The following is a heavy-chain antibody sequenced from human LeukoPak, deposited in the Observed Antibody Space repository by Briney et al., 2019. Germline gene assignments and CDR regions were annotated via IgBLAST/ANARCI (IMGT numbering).Heavy chain of an antibody. CDR2: IRPSGDNT. Sequence: GGALRLSCAASGFTFSSYDMTWVRQAPGRGLEWVSSIRPSGDNTYYGDSVKGRFTISRDNAKNSLYLQMNSLRAEDTAVYYCAELGITMIGGVWGKGTTVTISS. CDR3: AELGITMIGGV. V-gene: IGHV3-23*01. D-gene: IGHD3-10*02. J-gene: IGHJ6*04. CDR1: GFTFSSYD.